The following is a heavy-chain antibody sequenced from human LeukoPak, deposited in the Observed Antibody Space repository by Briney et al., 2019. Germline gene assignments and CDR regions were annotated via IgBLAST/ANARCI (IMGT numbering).Heavy chain of an antibody. CDR1: GFTFSSYG. CDR3: ARAGYDFWSGYYPISVNWFDP. Sequence: GSLRLSCAASGFTFSSYGMHWVRQPPGKGLEWIGEINHSGSTNYNPSLKSRVTISVDTSKNQFSLKLSSVTAADTAVYYCARAGYDFWSGYYPISVNWFDPWGQGTLVTVSS. V-gene: IGHV4-34*01. J-gene: IGHJ5*02. CDR2: INHSGST. D-gene: IGHD3-3*01.